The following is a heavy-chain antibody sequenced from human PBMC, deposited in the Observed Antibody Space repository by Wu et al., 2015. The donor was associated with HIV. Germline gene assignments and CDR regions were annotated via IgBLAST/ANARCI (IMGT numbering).Heavy chain of an antibody. Sequence: QVRLVQSGAEVKQPGSSVKVSCRASGGTFTSNVVTWVRQAPGQGLEWMARIIPMSDTTNYAQKFQGRVTITTDESTATVYMELSSLRSEDTAVYYCARDRFYGSGSYVYWGQGTLVTVSS. J-gene: IGHJ4*02. CDR2: IIPMSDTT. V-gene: IGHV1-69*05. D-gene: IGHD3-10*01. CDR1: GGTFTSNV. CDR3: ARDRFYGSGSYVY.